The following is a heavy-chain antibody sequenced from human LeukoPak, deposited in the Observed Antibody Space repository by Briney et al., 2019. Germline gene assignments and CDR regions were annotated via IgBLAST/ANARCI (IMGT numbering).Heavy chain of an antibody. CDR1: GGSISSGGYY. Sequence: PSETLSLTCTVSGGSISSGGYYWSWIRQHPGRGLEWTGYINYIGSTYYNPSLKSRITISVDTSKNQFSLYLSSVTAADTAAYYCARTVSSASLFFDYWGQGTLVTVSS. J-gene: IGHJ4*02. CDR3: ARTVSSASLFFDY. V-gene: IGHV4-31*03. D-gene: IGHD6-25*01. CDR2: INYIGST.